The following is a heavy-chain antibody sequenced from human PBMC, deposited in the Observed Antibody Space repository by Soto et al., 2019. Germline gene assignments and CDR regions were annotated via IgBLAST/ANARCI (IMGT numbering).Heavy chain of an antibody. CDR1: GYTFTGYF. Sequence: ASVNVSFKASGYTFTGYFIHWVRPAPGQGLGLMGWINPNSGGTHYAHKFQGRVTMTRDTAINTAHIELSRLRSDDTAVYYCARHHIQVWLCFHSGMDVWGQGTTVTVSS. CDR3: ARHHIQVWLCFHSGMDV. D-gene: IGHD5-18*01. CDR2: INPNSGGT. J-gene: IGHJ6*02. V-gene: IGHV1-2*07.